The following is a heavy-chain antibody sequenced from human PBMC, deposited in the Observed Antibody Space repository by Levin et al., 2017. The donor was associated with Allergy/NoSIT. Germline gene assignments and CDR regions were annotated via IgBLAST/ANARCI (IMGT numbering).Heavy chain of an antibody. D-gene: IGHD3-16*01. Sequence: GGSLRLSCAASGFTFTTYHAISWVRQAPGKGLEWVCDISGSGDSTHYADSVKGRFTISRDNSMNTLNLQMNSLRVEDTAVYYCAKVGSVGGRGALVTVSS. V-gene: IGHV3-23*01. J-gene: IGHJ4*02. CDR3: AKVGSV. CDR2: ISGSGDST. CDR1: GFTFTTYHA.